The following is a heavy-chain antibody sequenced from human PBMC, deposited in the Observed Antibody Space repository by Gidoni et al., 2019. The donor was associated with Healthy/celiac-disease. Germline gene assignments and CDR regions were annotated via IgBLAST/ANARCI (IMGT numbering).Heavy chain of an antibody. CDR3: ARGSLVGATFPNWFDP. V-gene: IGHV3-21*01. CDR2: ISSSSSYI. Sequence: EVQLVESGGGLVKPGGSLRLSCAASGFTFSSSSMNWVRQAPGKGLEWFSSISSSSSYIYYADSVKGRFTISRDNAKNSLYLQMNSLRAEDTAVYYCARGSLVGATFPNWFDPWGQGTLVTVSS. D-gene: IGHD1-26*01. CDR1: GFTFSSSS. J-gene: IGHJ5*02.